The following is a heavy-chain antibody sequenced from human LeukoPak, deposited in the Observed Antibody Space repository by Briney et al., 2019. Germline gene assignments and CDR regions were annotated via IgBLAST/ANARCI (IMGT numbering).Heavy chain of an antibody. Sequence: SVKVSCKASGGTFSSYAISWVRQAPGQGREWMGGIIPIFGTANYAQKFQGRVTITTYESTSTAYMELSSLRSEDPAVYYCARDFSYDILTGYYAPLIAWGQGTLVTVSS. D-gene: IGHD3-9*01. CDR1: GGTFSSYA. CDR3: ARDFSYDILTGYYAPLIA. V-gene: IGHV1-69*05. CDR2: IIPIFGTA. J-gene: IGHJ4*02.